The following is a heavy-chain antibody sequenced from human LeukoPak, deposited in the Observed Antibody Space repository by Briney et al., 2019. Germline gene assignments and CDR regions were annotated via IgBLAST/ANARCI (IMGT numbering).Heavy chain of an antibody. V-gene: IGHV1-69*01. CDR2: IIPIFGTA. Sequence: ASVKVSCKASGGTFSSYAISWVRQAPGQGLEWMGGIIPIFGTANYAQKFQGRVTITADESTSTAYMELSSLRSEDTAVYYCARVKDRDFWSGYQEPWGQGTLVTVSS. D-gene: IGHD3-3*01. CDR3: ARVKDRDFWSGYQEP. CDR1: GGTFSSYA. J-gene: IGHJ5*02.